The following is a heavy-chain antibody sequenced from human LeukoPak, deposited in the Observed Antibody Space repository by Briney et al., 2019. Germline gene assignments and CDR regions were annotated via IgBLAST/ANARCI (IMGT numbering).Heavy chain of an antibody. CDR2: ISYDGSNK. V-gene: IGHV3-30-3*01. Sequence: PGGSLRLSCAASGFTFSSYAMHWVRQAPGKGLEWVAVISYDGSNKYYADSVKGRFTISRDNSKNTLYLQMKSLRAEDTAVYYCARGRGPLLELDRAFDYWGQGTLVTVSS. D-gene: IGHD2-21*02. J-gene: IGHJ4*02. CDR1: GFTFSSYA. CDR3: ARGRGPLLELDRAFDY.